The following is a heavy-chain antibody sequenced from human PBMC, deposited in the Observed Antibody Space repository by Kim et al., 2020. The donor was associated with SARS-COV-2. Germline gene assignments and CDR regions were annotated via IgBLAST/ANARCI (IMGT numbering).Heavy chain of an antibody. CDR1: GGSISSYY. Sequence: SETLSLTCTVSGGSISSYYWSWIRQPPGKGLEWIGYIYYSGSTNYNPSLKSRVTISVDTPKNQFSLKLSSVTAADTAVYYCAREGVAVAGLFDYWGQGTLVTVSS. CDR3: AREGVAVAGLFDY. D-gene: IGHD6-19*01. J-gene: IGHJ4*02. CDR2: IYYSGST. V-gene: IGHV4-59*13.